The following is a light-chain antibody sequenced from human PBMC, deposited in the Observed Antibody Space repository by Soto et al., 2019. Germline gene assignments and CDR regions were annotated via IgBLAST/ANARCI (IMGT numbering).Light chain of an antibody. CDR1: SSDVGSYNL. V-gene: IGLV2-23*02. J-gene: IGLJ3*02. Sequence: QSALTQPASVSGSPGQSFTISCTGTSSDVGSYNLVSWYQQHPGKAPKLMIYEVSKRPSGVSNRFSGSKSGNTASLTISGLQAEDEADYYCCSYAGSSTEVFGGGTKVTVL. CDR3: CSYAGSSTEV. CDR2: EVS.